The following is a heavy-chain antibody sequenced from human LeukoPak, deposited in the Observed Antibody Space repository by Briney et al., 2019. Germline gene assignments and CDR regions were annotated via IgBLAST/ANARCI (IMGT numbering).Heavy chain of an antibody. Sequence: SDTLSLTCAVSRCSISTGNRWGWIRQPPGKGLEWIGYIYYSGSTYYNTSLKSRLTMSVDTPKNQFSLELSSVTAVDTAVYYCARYIEAAGTGFFDYWGQGTLVTVSS. CDR2: IYYSGST. J-gene: IGHJ4*02. V-gene: IGHV4-28*01. CDR3: ARYIEAAGTGFFDY. CDR1: RCSISTGNR. D-gene: IGHD6-13*01.